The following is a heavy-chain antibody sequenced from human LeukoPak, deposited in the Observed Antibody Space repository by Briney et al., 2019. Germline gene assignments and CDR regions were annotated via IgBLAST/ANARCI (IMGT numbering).Heavy chain of an antibody. J-gene: IGHJ5*02. CDR3: ARDRDGKDL. CDR1: GFTFRDFW. V-gene: IGHV3-7*03. CDR2: IQQNGIEK. D-gene: IGHD1-1*01. Sequence: GGSLRLSCAASGFTFRDFWMSWVRQAPGKGLEWVANIQQNGIEKYSVEGRFTISRDNGNRLLYLRLNSLRADDTAMYYCARDRDGKDLWGQGTLVTVSS.